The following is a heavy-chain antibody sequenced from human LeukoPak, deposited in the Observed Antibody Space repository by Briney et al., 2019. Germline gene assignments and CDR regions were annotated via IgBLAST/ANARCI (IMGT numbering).Heavy chain of an antibody. Sequence: PGGSLRLSCAASGFSFISYGMHWVRRAPGKGLEWVGVISDDGRSKDYADSVKGRFTISRDNSKDTLYLQMNSLRAEDTAVYYCAKRPSDYGDYVSYFDYWGQGTLVTVSS. CDR2: ISDDGRSK. CDR1: GFSFISYG. V-gene: IGHV3-30*18. D-gene: IGHD4-17*01. J-gene: IGHJ4*02. CDR3: AKRPSDYGDYVSYFDY.